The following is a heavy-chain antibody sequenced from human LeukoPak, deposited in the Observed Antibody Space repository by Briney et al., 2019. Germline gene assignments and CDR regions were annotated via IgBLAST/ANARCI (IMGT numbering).Heavy chain of an antibody. Sequence: GGSLRLSCAASGXTFGSYSMNWVRQAPGKGLEWVSSISTSSDYIYYADSVKGRFTISRDNAENSLFLQVNSLRAEDTAIYYCAKARVPTGNGYYSDWGQGTLVTVSS. CDR2: ISTSSDYI. J-gene: IGHJ4*02. D-gene: IGHD3-22*01. CDR3: AKARVPTGNGYYSD. CDR1: GXTFGSYS. V-gene: IGHV3-21*04.